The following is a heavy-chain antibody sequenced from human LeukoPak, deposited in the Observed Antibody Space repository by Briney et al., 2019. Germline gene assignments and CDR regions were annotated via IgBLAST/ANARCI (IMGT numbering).Heavy chain of an antibody. CDR1: GFTFSSYA. V-gene: IGHV3-23*01. Sequence: GGSLRLSCAASGFTFSSYAMSWVRQAPGKGLEWVSAISGSGGSTYYADSVKGRFTISRDNSKNTLYLQMNSLKTEDTAVYYCTTVYYYDSSGYYYGDYWGQGTLVTVSS. CDR2: ISGSGGST. CDR3: TTVYYYDSSGYYYGDY. D-gene: IGHD3-22*01. J-gene: IGHJ4*02.